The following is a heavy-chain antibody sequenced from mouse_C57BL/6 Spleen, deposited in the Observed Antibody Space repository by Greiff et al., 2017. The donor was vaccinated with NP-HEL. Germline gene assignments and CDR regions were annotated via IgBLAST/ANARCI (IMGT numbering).Heavy chain of an antibody. Sequence: QVQLKQSGAELARPGASVKLSCKASGYTFTSYGISWVKQRTGQGLEWIGEIYPRSGNTYYNEKFKGKATLTADKSSSTAYMELRSLTSEYSAVYFFARLGGSSGYFDYWGQGTTLTVSS. V-gene: IGHV1-81*01. CDR3: ARLGGSSGYFDY. D-gene: IGHD3-2*02. CDR2: IYPRSGNT. J-gene: IGHJ2*01. CDR1: GYTFTSYG.